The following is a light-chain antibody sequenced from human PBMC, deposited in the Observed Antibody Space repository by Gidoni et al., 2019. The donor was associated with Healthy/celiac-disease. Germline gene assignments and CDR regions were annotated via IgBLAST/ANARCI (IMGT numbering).Light chain of an antibody. V-gene: IGKV3-20*01. Sequence: EIVLTQSPGTLSLSPGDRATLSCRASQSVSSSYLAWYQQKPGQAPRILSYGASSRATGIPDRLSGSGSGTDFTLTISRLEPEDFAVYYCQQYGSSPRMYTFGQGTKLEIK. CDR2: GAS. J-gene: IGKJ2*01. CDR3: QQYGSSPRMYT. CDR1: QSVSSSY.